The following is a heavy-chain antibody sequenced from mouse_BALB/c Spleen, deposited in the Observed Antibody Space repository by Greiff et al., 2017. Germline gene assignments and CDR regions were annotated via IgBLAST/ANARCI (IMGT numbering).Heavy chain of an antibody. CDR2: IDPENGDT. Sequence: VQLQQSGAELVRSGASVKLSCTASGFNIKDYYMHWVQQRPEQGLEWIGWIDPENGDTEYAPKFQGKATMTADTSSNTAYLQLSSPTSEDTAVYYCKRYGYDYSIDYWGQGTSVTVSS. D-gene: IGHD2-2*01. V-gene: IGHV14-4*02. CDR3: KRYGYDYSIDY. CDR1: GFNIKDYY. J-gene: IGHJ4*01.